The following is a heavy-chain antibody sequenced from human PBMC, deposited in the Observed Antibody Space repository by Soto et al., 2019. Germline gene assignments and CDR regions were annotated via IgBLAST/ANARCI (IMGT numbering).Heavy chain of an antibody. J-gene: IGHJ4*02. V-gene: IGHV3-33*01. Sequence: QVQLVESGGGVVQPGRSLSLSCAASGSRFSNYGMHWVRQAPGKGLEWVAVIWANGSKRYYAGSVEGRFTISRDNSKNTLHLQMNSLTAEDTAVYYCATDSGSSPFEYWGQGTPVTVSS. CDR1: GSRFSNYG. CDR2: IWANGSKR. D-gene: IGHD1-26*01. CDR3: ATDSGSSPFEY.